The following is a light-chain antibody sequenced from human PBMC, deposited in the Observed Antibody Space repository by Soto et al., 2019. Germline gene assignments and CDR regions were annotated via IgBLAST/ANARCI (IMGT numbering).Light chain of an antibody. CDR1: HDITNY. CDR2: GAS. Sequence: DIQMTQSPSSLSASVGDRVTITCQAIHDITNYLNWYQHKPGKAPKLLIYGASNLETGVPSRLGGSGSGTDFTFTISSLQPEDIATYYCQYCAYLRIFGPGTTVDFK. J-gene: IGKJ3*01. V-gene: IGKV1-33*01. CDR3: QYCAYLRI.